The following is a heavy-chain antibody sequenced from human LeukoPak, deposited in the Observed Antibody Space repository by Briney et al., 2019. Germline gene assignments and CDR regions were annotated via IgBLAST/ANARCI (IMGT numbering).Heavy chain of an antibody. D-gene: IGHD3-10*01. CDR1: GGSISSSSYY. CDR3: ASQTRPYGSGSYYYFDY. V-gene: IGHV4-39*01. J-gene: IGHJ4*02. Sequence: PSETLSLTCTVSGGSISSSSYYWGWIRQPPGKGLEWIGSIYYSGSTYYNPSLKSRVTISVDTSKNQFSLKLSSVTAADTAVYYCASQTRPYGSGSYYYFDYWGQGTLVTVSS. CDR2: IYYSGST.